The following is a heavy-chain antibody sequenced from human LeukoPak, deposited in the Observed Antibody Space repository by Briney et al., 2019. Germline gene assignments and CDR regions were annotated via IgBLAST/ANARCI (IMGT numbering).Heavy chain of an antibody. CDR2: ISSSGSTI. J-gene: IGHJ6*03. CDR3: AGGFWSGYYGYYYYMDV. Sequence: GGSLRLSCAASGFTFSSYEMNWVRQAPGKGLEWVSYISSSGSTIYYADSVKGRFTVSRDNAKNSLYLQMNSLRAEDTAVYYCAGGFWSGYYGYYYYMDVWGKGTTVTVSS. CDR1: GFTFSSYE. V-gene: IGHV3-48*03. D-gene: IGHD3-3*01.